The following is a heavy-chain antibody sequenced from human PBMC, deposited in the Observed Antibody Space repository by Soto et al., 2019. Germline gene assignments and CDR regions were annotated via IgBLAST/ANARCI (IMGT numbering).Heavy chain of an antibody. V-gene: IGHV3-33*01. J-gene: IGHJ4*02. CDR1: GFTFSSHA. D-gene: IGHD4-4*01. Sequence: QVQLVESEGGVVQPGRSLRLSCAASGFTFSSHAMNWVRQAPGKGLEWVALIWNAGNNKYYADAGSVKGRFTISRDNSRNTLYLEMNSVRADDTGVYYCARGPDYSNFGYFDYWGQGTLVTVSS. CDR2: IWNAGNNK. CDR3: ARGPDYSNFGYFDY.